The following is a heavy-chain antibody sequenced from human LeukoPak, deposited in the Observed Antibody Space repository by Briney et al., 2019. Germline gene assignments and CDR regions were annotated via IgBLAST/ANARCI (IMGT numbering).Heavy chain of an antibody. Sequence: PGGSLRLSCAASGFTFTPYAMNWVRQAPGKGLEWVSSITSSISYIYYADSVKGRFTISRDNTKNSLYLQMNSLRAEDTAVYYCARGDPRRDGAWDCWGQGTLVTVSS. J-gene: IGHJ4*02. CDR1: GFTFTPYA. CDR3: ARGDPRRDGAWDC. D-gene: IGHD5-24*01. V-gene: IGHV3-21*01. CDR2: ITSSISYI.